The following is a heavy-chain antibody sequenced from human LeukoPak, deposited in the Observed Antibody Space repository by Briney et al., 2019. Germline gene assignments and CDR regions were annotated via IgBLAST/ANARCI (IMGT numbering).Heavy chain of an antibody. V-gene: IGHV3-23*01. CDR3: AKQLGSCSDGSCYFPY. CDR1: GFTFSSSA. J-gene: IGHJ4*02. D-gene: IGHD2-15*01. CDR2: ISNNGGYT. Sequence: PGGSLRLSCAASGFTFSSSAMSWVRQVPGKGLEWVSAISNNGGYTYYADSVQGRFTISRDNSKSTLCLQMNSLRAEDTAVYYCAKQLGSCSDGSCYFPYWGQGTLVTVSS.